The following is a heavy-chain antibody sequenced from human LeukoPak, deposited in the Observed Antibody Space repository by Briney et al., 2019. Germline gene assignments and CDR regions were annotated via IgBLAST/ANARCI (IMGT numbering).Heavy chain of an antibody. CDR2: INHSGST. V-gene: IGHV4-34*01. CDR1: GGSFSGYY. J-gene: IGHJ4*02. CDR3: ARESYYYGSGSYSTDY. D-gene: IGHD3-10*01. Sequence: SETLSLTCAVYGGSFSGYYWSWIRQPPGKGLEWIGEINHSGSTNYTPSLKSRVTISVDTSKNQFSLKLSSVTAADTAVYYCARESYYYGSGSYSTDYWGQGTLVTVSS.